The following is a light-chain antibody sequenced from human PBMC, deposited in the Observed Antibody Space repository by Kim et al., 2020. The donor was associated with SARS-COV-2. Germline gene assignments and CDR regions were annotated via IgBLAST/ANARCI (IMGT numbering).Light chain of an antibody. Sequence: LCPGERASLSGRASQIIGNWLAWYQQKAGQAPRLVISDASKRATGVPARFSGSWSGTDFTLTISSLEPEDFAVYYCQQRRTWPLTFGGGTKVDIK. V-gene: IGKV3-11*01. CDR3: QQRRTWPLT. CDR1: QIIGNW. CDR2: DAS. J-gene: IGKJ4*01.